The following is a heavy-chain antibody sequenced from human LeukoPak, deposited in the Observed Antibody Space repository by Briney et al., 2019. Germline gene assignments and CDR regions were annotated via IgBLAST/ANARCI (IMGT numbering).Heavy chain of an antibody. V-gene: IGHV3-23*01. D-gene: IGHD1-7*01. J-gene: IGHJ4*02. Sequence: GGSLRLSCAASGFTFNNYAMSWVRQAPGKGLEWVSAISGSDAGTYYADSVKGRFTISRDNSKNTLYLQMNSLRAEDTAVYYCAKGWLELTSGYFDYWGQGTLVTVSS. CDR1: GFTFNNYA. CDR3: AKGWLELTSGYFDY. CDR2: ISGSDAGT.